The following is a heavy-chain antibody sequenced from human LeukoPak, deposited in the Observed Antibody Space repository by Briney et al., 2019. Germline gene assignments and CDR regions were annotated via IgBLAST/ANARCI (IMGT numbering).Heavy chain of an antibody. CDR1: GFTFSSYA. D-gene: IGHD2-21*01. J-gene: IGHJ4*02. Sequence: GGSLRLSCAASGFTFSSYAMSWVRQAPGKGLEWVSGINTDGSTTNYADSVKGRFTISRDNAKNTLYLQMNSLRAEDTAMYYCARSVVWGQGTLVTVSS. CDR3: ARSVV. CDR2: INTDGSTT. V-gene: IGHV3-74*01.